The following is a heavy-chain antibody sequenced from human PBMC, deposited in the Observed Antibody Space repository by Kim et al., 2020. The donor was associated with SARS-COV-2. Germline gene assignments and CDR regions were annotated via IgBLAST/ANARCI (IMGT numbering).Heavy chain of an antibody. V-gene: IGHV3-23*01. CDR1: GFTFSSYA. Sequence: GGSLRLSCAASGFTFSSYAMSWVRQAPGKGLEWVSAISGSGGSTYYADSVKGRFTISRDNSKNTLYLQMNSLRAEDTAVYYCAKDHVAAGGSYPYYYYYYGMDVWGQGTTVTVSS. J-gene: IGHJ6*02. CDR2: ISGSGGST. CDR3: AKDHVAAGGSYPYYYYYYGMDV. D-gene: IGHD1-26*01.